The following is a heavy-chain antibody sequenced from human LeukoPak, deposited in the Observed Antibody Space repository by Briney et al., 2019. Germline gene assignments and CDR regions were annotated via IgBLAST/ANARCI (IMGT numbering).Heavy chain of an antibody. V-gene: IGHV4-4*07. CDR1: GGSISSYS. J-gene: IGHJ4*02. D-gene: IGHD6-13*01. CDR2: IYATGST. CDR3: ARAPAGSSKYEY. Sequence: PSETLSLTCSVSGGSISSYSWTWIRQPAGKGLEWIGRIYATGSTNYNPSLKSRVTMSVDSSKSQFSLNLSSVTAADTAVYYCARAPAGSSKYEYWGQGILVTVSS.